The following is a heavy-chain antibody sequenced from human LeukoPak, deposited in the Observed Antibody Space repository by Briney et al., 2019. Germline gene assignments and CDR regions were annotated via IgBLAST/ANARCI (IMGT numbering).Heavy chain of an antibody. CDR2: IYHSGST. CDR1: GSSISSGGYS. D-gene: IGHD3-10*01. Sequence: SETLSLTCAVSGSSISSGGYSWSWIRQPPGKGLEWIGYIYHSGSTYYNPSLKNRVTISVDRSKNQFSLKLSSVTAADTAVYYCARSSGYYYYGMDVWGQGTTVTVSS. CDR3: ARSSGYYYYGMDV. J-gene: IGHJ6*02. V-gene: IGHV4-30-2*01.